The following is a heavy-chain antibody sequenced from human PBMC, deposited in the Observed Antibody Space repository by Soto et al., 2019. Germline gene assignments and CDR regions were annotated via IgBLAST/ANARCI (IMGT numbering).Heavy chain of an antibody. J-gene: IGHJ4*02. Sequence: QVQLVESGGGVVQPGRSLRISCAASGFTFSTYAMHWVRQAPRKGLEWVAVISYDGSNKYYADSVKGRFTISRDNSKNTLYLQMNSLRAEDTAVYYCARERDVLLVPAAPYFDSWGQGTMVTVSS. CDR1: GFTFSTYA. CDR2: ISYDGSNK. D-gene: IGHD2-2*01. V-gene: IGHV3-30-3*01. CDR3: ARERDVLLVPAAPYFDS.